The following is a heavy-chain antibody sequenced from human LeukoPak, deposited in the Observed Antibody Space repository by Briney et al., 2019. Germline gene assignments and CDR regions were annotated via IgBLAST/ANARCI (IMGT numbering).Heavy chain of an antibody. V-gene: IGHV3-21*01. CDR3: ASGPPGYSYALRGWFDP. J-gene: IGHJ5*02. CDR2: TSSSSSYI. D-gene: IGHD5-18*01. CDR1: GFTFSSYS. Sequence: GGSLRLSCAASGFTFSSYSMNWVRQAPGKGLEWVSSTSSSSSYIYYADSVKGRFTISRDNAKNSLYLQMNSLRAEDTAVYYCASGPPGYSYALRGWFDPWGQGTLVTVSS.